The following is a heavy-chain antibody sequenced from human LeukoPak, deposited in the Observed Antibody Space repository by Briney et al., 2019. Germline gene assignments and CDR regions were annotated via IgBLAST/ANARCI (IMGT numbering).Heavy chain of an antibody. V-gene: IGHV1-18*01. CDR3: ARDHYYDSGTYYYYYGMDV. Sequence: ASVKVSCKASGYTFTSYGISWVRQAPGQGLEWMGWISAYNGNTNYAQHLQGRVTMTTDTSTSTAYMELRSLRSDDTAVYYCARDHYYDSGTYYYYYGMDVWGQGTTVIV. CDR2: ISAYNGNT. J-gene: IGHJ6*02. D-gene: IGHD3-10*01. CDR1: GYTFTSYG.